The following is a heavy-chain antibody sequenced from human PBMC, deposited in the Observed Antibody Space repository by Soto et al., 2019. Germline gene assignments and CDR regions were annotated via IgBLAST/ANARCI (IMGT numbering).Heavy chain of an antibody. CDR1: GGSIGSGNW. V-gene: IGHV4-4*02. D-gene: IGHD1-1*01. CDR2: ISHSGST. CDR3: ASPRGSASGPYDY. J-gene: IGHJ4*02. Sequence: QVQLQESGPGLVKPSGTLSLTCAVSGGSIGSGNWWSWVRQPPGKGLEWIGEISHSGSTNYNPSLERPPTISVDTSNNKFSLRLPSVTAADPAVYYGASPRGSASGPYDYWGQGTLVTVSS.